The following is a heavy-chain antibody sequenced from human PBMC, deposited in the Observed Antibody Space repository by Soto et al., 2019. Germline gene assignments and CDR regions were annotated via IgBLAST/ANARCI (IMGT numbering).Heavy chain of an antibody. D-gene: IGHD2-15*01. Sequence: QLQLQESGPGLVKPSETLSLTCTVSGDSVSTNTHYWGLIRQPPGKGLEWIGSRYYTGTTFYNPSLKSRVTITGETSKNQFSLRLNSVTAADTAMYYCARHGLGYCSSGNCYPDAFDVWGQGTMVTVSS. CDR1: GDSVSTNTHY. V-gene: IGHV4-39*01. J-gene: IGHJ3*01. CDR2: RYYTGTT. CDR3: ARHGLGYCSSGNCYPDAFDV.